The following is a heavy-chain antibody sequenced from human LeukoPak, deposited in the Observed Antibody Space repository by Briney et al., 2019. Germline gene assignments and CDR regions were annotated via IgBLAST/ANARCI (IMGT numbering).Heavy chain of an antibody. V-gene: IGHV3-30*03. CDR3: AREKQVGGTPFDY. CDR2: VSSDEKTI. J-gene: IGHJ4*02. Sequence: GGSLRLSCVASGFTFTDHSMHWVRQAPGKGLEGVAVVSSDEKTIFYEDSLRGRFTVSRDNSKNTVYLQMNSLRDEDTAVYYCAREKQVGGTPFDYWGQGSLVTVSS. CDR1: GFTFTDHS. D-gene: IGHD1-26*01.